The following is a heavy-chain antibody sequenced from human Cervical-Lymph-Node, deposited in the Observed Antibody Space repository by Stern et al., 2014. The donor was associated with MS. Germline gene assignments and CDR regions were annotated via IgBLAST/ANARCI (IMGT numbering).Heavy chain of an antibody. Sequence: DQLVESGGGAVQPGRSLRLSCATSGFTFSGYGMNWVRQAPGQGLEWVAISWSDGTKEDYADSVKGRFTISRDNSKNTLYLQMTSLRAEDTAVYYCARDDRTSWYGGMPHWGQGTLVTVSS. CDR2: SWSDGTKE. D-gene: IGHD6-13*01. CDR3: ARDDRTSWYGGMPH. V-gene: IGHV3-33*01. CDR1: GFTFSGYG. J-gene: IGHJ4*02.